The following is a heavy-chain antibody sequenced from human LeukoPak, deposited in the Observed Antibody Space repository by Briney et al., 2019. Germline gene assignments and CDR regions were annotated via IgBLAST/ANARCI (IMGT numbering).Heavy chain of an antibody. Sequence: SQTLSLTCAISGDSVSNNNGAWNWIRQSPSRGLEWLGRTYYRSQWHNDYARSVMSRISVDPDTSKNQFSLHLSSVTPDDMAVYYCAGGYAFDVWGKGTMVTVSS. CDR1: GDSVSNNNGA. CDR3: AGGYAFDV. CDR2: TYYRSQWHN. V-gene: IGHV6-1*01. J-gene: IGHJ3*01.